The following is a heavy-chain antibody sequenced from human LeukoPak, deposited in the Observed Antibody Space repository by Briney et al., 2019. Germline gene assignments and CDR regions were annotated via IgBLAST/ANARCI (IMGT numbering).Heavy chain of an antibody. CDR3: ARVWLGRRRTRDEMTTLGY. J-gene: IGHJ4*02. D-gene: IGHD5-24*01. Sequence: ASVKVSCKASGYTFTGYYMHWVRQAPGQGLEWMGWINPNSGGTNYARKFQDRVTMTRDTSISTAYMELSRLRSDDTAVYYCARVWLGRRRTRDEMTTLGYWGQGTLVTVSS. V-gene: IGHV1-2*02. CDR1: GYTFTGYY. CDR2: INPNSGGT.